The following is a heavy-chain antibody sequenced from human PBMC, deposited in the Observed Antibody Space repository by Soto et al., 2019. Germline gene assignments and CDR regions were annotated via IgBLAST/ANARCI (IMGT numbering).Heavy chain of an antibody. CDR1: VFTCSTYS. J-gene: IGHJ6*02. Sequence: WWSLRLSCLGSVFTCSTYSINWGRQAPGKGLEWVSSISSRSDIYYADSVKGRFTISRDNAKNSVSLQMNSLRAEDTAVYYCAREYTAWPLAYGLDVWGQGTTVTVSS. D-gene: IGHD2-2*02. CDR3: AREYTAWPLAYGLDV. V-gene: IGHV3-21*01. CDR2: ISSRSDI.